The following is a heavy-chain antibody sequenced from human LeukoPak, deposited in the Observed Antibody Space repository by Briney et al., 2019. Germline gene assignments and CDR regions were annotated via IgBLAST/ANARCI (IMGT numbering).Heavy chain of an antibody. J-gene: IGHJ4*02. V-gene: IGHV3-23*01. CDR1: GFTFSIYA. CDR2: ISGSGGTA. Sequence: GGSLRLSCAASGFTFSIYAMSWVRQAPGKGLEWVSAISGSGGTAYYADSVKGRFTISRDNSKNTLYLQMNSLRAEDTAVYYCAKDDANDFWSGYYYWGQGTLVTVSS. CDR3: AKDDANDFWSGYYY. D-gene: IGHD3-3*01.